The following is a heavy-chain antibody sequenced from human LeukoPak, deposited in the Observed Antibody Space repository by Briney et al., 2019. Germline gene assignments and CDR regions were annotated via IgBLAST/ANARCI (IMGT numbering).Heavy chain of an antibody. D-gene: IGHD3-3*01. CDR3: AREALRYYDFWSGSSAFDI. V-gene: IGHV4-59*01. CDR1: GGSISSYY. J-gene: IGHJ3*02. Sequence: PSETLSLTCTVSGGSISSYYWSWIRQPPGKGLEWIGYIYYSGSTNYNPSLKSRVTISVDTSKNQFSLKLSSVTAADTAVYYCAREALRYYDFWSGSSAFDIWGQGTMVTVSS. CDR2: IYYSGST.